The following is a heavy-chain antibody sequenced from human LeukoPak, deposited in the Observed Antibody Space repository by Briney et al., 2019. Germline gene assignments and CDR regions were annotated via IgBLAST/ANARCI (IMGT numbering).Heavy chain of an antibody. CDR1: GYTFTNYG. V-gene: IGHV1-18*01. Sequence: GASVKVSCKTSGYTFTNYGISWVRQAPGQGREWMGWISGYNGNPRYAQKVRGRVTMTTDTSTNTAYMEVNSLRSDDTAIYYCARDPSLAVAGIRLLDYWGQGTLVIVSS. D-gene: IGHD6-19*01. CDR2: ISGYNGNP. CDR3: ARDPSLAVAGIRLLDY. J-gene: IGHJ4*02.